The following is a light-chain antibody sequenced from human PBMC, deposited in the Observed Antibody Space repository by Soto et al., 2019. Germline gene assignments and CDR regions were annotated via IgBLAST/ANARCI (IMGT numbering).Light chain of an antibody. CDR3: CSYAGSSTYV. CDR2: EVS. Sequence: HSALTKPASVSGFPGQSITISCTRTSSDVGSYNLVSWYQQHPGKAPKLMIYEVSKRPSGVSNRFSGSKSGNTASLTISGLQAEDEADYYCCSYAGSSTYVFGTGTKATVL. V-gene: IGLV2-23*02. CDR1: SSDVGSYNL. J-gene: IGLJ1*01.